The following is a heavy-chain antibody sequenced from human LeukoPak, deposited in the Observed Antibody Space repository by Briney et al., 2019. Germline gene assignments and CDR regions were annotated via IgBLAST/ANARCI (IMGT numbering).Heavy chain of an antibody. J-gene: IGHJ6*03. CDR1: GGSFSGYY. CDR3: ARGPIVVVPAAPPRRYYYMDV. Sequence: PSETLSLTCAVYGGSFSGYYWSWIRQPPGKGLEWIGEINHSGSTKYNPSLKSRVTKSVDTSKNQFSLSLSSVTAADTGVYYCARGPIVVVPAAPPRRYYYMDVWGKGPTVTVSS. D-gene: IGHD2-2*01. CDR2: INHSGST. V-gene: IGHV4-34*01.